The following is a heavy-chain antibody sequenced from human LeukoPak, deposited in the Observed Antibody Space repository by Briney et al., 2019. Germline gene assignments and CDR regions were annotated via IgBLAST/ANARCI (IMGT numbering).Heavy chain of an antibody. CDR1: GGSISSGGHY. CDR3: ARGTLRLFDY. Sequence: SETLSLTCTVSGGSISSGGHYWSWIRQHPAKGLKWIGYIYYSGSAYYNPSLESRVTISIDTSKNQFSLKLTSVTAADTAVYFCARGTLRLFDYWGQGTLVTVSS. V-gene: IGHV4-31*03. CDR2: IYYSGSA. D-gene: IGHD5/OR15-5a*01. J-gene: IGHJ4*02.